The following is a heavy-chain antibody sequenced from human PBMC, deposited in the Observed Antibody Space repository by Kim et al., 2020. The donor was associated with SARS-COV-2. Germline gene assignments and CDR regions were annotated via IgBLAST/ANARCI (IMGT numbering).Heavy chain of an antibody. D-gene: IGHD6-19*01. J-gene: IGHJ4*02. CDR1: GYSISSGYY. V-gene: IGHV4-38-2*02. CDR3: ARDPQRGAEYYFDY. CDR2: IYHSGST. Sequence: SETLSLTCTVSGYSISSGYYWGWIRQPPGKGLEWIGSIYHSGSTYYNPSLKSRVTISVDTSKNQFSLKLSSVTAADTAVYYCARDPQRGAEYYFDYWGQGTLVTVSS.